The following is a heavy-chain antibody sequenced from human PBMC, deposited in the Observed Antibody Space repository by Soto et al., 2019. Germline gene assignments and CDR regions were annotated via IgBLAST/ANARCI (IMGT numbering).Heavy chain of an antibody. Sequence: QITLKESGPTLVKPTQTLTLTCAFSGFSLSTSGVGVGWIRQPPGKALEWLALIYWDDDKRYSPSLKSRLTITKDTSKNQGVLTMTNTDPVDTATYYCTHSTTVTPWSAFNIWGQGTMVAVSS. D-gene: IGHD4-17*01. CDR3: THSTTVTPWSAFNI. V-gene: IGHV2-5*02. CDR1: GFSLSTSGVG. J-gene: IGHJ3*02. CDR2: IYWDDDK.